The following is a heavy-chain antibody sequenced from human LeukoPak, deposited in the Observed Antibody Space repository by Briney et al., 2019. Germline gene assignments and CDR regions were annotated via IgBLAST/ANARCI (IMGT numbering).Heavy chain of an antibody. CDR1: GFTVSDNY. CDR3: ARDAPQVPAAGVLAS. D-gene: IGHD6-13*01. Sequence: GGPLRLSCAASGFTVSDNYMRWVRQAPGKGLEWVSVMYSRGDTYYADSVKGRFTFSRDISKNMLYLQMNGLRPEDTAMYYCARDAPQVPAAGVLASWGQGTLVTVSS. CDR2: MYSRGDT. V-gene: IGHV3-53*01. J-gene: IGHJ5*02.